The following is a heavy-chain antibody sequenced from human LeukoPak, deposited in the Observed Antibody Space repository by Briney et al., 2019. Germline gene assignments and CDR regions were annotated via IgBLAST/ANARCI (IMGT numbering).Heavy chain of an antibody. V-gene: IGHV4-39*01. Sequence: SETLSLTCTVSGGSVSSSSYYWTWIRQPPGKGLEWIGSIYYSGSASYNPSLRSRVTISVDTSKNQFSLKLSSVTAADTAVHYCARQGVARGWYYVDVWGKGTTVTISS. D-gene: IGHD5-12*01. CDR2: IYYSGSA. CDR1: GGSVSSSSYY. CDR3: ARQGVARGWYYVDV. J-gene: IGHJ6*03.